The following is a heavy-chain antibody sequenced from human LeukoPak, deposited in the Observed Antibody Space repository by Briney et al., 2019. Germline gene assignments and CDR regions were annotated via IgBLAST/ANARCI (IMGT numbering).Heavy chain of an antibody. CDR2: IPYDGSNK. CDR1: GFTFSSYA. D-gene: IGHD2-2*02. Sequence: PGRSLRLSCAASGFTFSSYAMHWLRQAPGKGLEWVAVIPYDGSNKYYADSVKGRFTISRDNSKNTLYLQMNSLRAEDTAVYYCLVPAAIGYGMDVWGQGTTVTVSS. V-gene: IGHV3-30-3*01. CDR3: LVPAAIGYGMDV. J-gene: IGHJ6*02.